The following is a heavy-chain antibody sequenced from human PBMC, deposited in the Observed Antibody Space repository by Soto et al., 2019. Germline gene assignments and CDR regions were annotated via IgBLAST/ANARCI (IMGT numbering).Heavy chain of an antibody. Sequence: EVQLLESGGGLVQPGGSLRLSCAASEFSFSSYAMSWVRQAPAKGMEWVSAISGSGGSTYYADSVKGRFTISRDNSKNTLYLQMNSLRAEDTAVYYCADPPHDYVWGSYCTYYFDYWGQGTLVTVSS. CDR2: ISGSGGST. D-gene: IGHD3-16*01. CDR3: ADPPHDYVWGSYCTYYFDY. J-gene: IGHJ4*02. CDR1: EFSFSSYA. V-gene: IGHV3-23*01.